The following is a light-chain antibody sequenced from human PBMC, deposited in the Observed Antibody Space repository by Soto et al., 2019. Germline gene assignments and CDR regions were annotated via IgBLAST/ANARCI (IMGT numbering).Light chain of an antibody. J-gene: IGKJ5*01. CDR1: QSVRSD. CDR3: QQYNNWVVT. Sequence: EIVMTQSPGTLSVAPGERATLSCRASQSVRSDVAWYQHKPGQAPRLLIYGASTRATGIPARFIGSGSETEFILTIISLQSEDFAIYYCQQYNNWVVTFGQGTRLEI. V-gene: IGKV3-15*01. CDR2: GAS.